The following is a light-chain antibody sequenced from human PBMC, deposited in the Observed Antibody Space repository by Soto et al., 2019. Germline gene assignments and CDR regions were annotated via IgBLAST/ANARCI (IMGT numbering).Light chain of an antibody. CDR2: EAS. J-gene: IGKJ1*01. CDR1: ENVDKW. CDR3: HQYHRPSSDWT. Sequence: DIQMTQSPSTLSASLGDRVTITCRASENVDKWLAWYQQKPGKAPKLLIYEASNSQSGVPSRFSGSGSGTEFTLTISSLQPDDFATYYCHQYHRPSSDWTFGQGTTVEIK. V-gene: IGKV1-5*03.